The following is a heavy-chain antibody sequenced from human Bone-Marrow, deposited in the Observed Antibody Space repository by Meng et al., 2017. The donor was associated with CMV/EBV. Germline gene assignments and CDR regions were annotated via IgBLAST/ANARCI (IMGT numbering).Heavy chain of an antibody. Sequence: GESLKISCAASGFTFSSYSMNWVRQAPGKGPEWVSSISSSSSYIYYADSVKGRFTISRDNAKNSLNLQMNSLRAEDTAVYYCARRIAARPNAFDIWDKGQWSPSPQ. V-gene: IGHV3-21*01. CDR3: ARRIAARPNAFDI. J-gene: IGHJ3*02. CDR1: GFTFSSYS. CDR2: ISSSSSYI. D-gene: IGHD6-6*01.